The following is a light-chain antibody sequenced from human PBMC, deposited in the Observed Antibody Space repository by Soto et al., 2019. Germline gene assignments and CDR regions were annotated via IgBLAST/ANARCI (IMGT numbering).Light chain of an antibody. CDR2: EVS. Sequence: QSALTQPASVSGSPGQSITISCTGTSSDVGGHNYVSWYQQHPGKAPKLMIYEVSNRPSGVSYRFSGSKSGNTASLTISGLQAEDESDYFCSSYTSSTTWVFGGGTKLTVL. J-gene: IGLJ3*02. CDR1: SSDVGGHNY. V-gene: IGLV2-14*01. CDR3: SSYTSSTTWV.